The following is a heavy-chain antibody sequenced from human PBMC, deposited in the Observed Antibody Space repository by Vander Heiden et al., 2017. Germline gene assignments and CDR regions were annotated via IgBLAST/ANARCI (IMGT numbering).Heavy chain of an antibody. J-gene: IGHJ2*01. CDR3: ARTFSGYFWYFDL. CDR1: GCSISSNSYY. D-gene: IGHD5-12*01. Sequence: QPQLQASGPGLVKPSETLSHTCTVSGCSISSNSYYWGWIRQPPGKGLEWIASIYYSGSPYYNPSLKSRVTISVDTSKKQFSLKLSSVTAADTAVYYCARTFSGYFWYFDLWGRGTLVTVSS. V-gene: IGHV4-39*01. CDR2: IYYSGSP.